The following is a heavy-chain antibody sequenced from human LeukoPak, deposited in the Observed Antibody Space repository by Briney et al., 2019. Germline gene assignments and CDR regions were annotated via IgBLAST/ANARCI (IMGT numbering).Heavy chain of an antibody. CDR1: GFTFDNYG. CDR3: AILGGGDFDI. V-gene: IGHV3-20*04. CDR2: INWTGGST. D-gene: IGHD3-10*01. Sequence: GGSLRLSCAASGFTFDNYGMSWVRQAPGKGLEWVTGINWTGGSTGYADSVKGRFTNSRDNAKNSLYLQMNSLRAEDTALYYCAILGGGDFDIWREGTMVSVSS. J-gene: IGHJ3*02.